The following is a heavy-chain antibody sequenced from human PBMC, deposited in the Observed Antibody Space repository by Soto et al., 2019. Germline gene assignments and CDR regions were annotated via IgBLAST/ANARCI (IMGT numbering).Heavy chain of an antibody. Sequence: QMQLVESGGGVVQPGGSLRLSCAASGFTFNYYPMHWVRQAPGKGLEWVAVVSFDGSNKYYADCVKGRCTISKDNSKNTLYLQMNSLRREDTAVYYCARLPGPLVAVLYIYPLDGREAMSDVDVWGHGTTVTVSS. CDR1: GFTFNYYP. CDR3: ARLPGPLVAVLYIYPLDGREAMSDVDV. V-gene: IGHV3-30-3*01. D-gene: IGHD6-19*01. J-gene: IGHJ6*02. CDR2: VSFDGSNK.